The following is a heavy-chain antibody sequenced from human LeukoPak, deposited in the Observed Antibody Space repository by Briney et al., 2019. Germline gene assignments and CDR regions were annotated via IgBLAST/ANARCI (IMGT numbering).Heavy chain of an antibody. CDR2: ISSSSSTI. CDR3: ASGGAYCGGDCYVN. V-gene: IGHV3-48*02. D-gene: IGHD2-21*02. CDR1: GFTFSSYS. J-gene: IGHJ4*02. Sequence: GGALRLSCAASGFTFSSYSINWVRQAPGEGVEWGSYISSSSSTIYYADSVKGRFTISRDNAKNSLYLQMNSLRDEDTAVYYCASGGAYCGGDCYVNWGQGTLVTVSS.